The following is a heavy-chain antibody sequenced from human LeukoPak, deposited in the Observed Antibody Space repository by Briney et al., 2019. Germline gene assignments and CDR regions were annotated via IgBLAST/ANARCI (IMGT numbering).Heavy chain of an antibody. CDR1: GFTFSSYW. J-gene: IGHJ4*02. CDR2: INSDGSST. D-gene: IGHD1-14*01. CDR3: GRQYRTSVGLRYLDN. V-gene: IGHV3-74*01. Sequence: SGGSLRLSCEASGFTFSSYWMYWVRQAPGKGLVWVSRINSDGSSTNYADSVKGRFTISRDNAKNTLYLQMNSLRPEDTAVYYCGRQYRTSVGLRYLDNWGQGTPVTVSS.